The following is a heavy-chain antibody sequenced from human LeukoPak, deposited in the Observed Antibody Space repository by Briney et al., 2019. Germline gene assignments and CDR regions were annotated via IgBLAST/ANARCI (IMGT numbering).Heavy chain of an antibody. J-gene: IGHJ4*02. CDR2: ISWNSRSI. CDR3: AKDMGAYGDYIGFDY. V-gene: IGHV3-9*01. D-gene: IGHD4-17*01. Sequence: GRSLRFSCAASGFTFDDYAMHWVRQAPGKGLEWVSGISWNSRSIGYADSVKGRFTISRDNAKNSLYLQMNSLRAEDTALYYCAKDMGAYGDYIGFDYWGQGTLVTVSS. CDR1: GFTFDDYA.